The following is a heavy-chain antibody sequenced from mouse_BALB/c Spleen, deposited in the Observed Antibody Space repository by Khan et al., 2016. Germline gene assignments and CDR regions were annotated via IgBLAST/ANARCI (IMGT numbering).Heavy chain of an antibody. CDR2: ISTYYGNT. CDR3: ARFYDGYYFDY. Sequence: QVQLQHSGPELVRPGVSVKISCKGSGYTFTDYAMHWVKQSHAKSLEWIGVISTYYGNTNYNQKFKGKATMTVDKSSSTAYMELARLTSEDSAIHYCARFYDGYYFDYWGQGTTLTVSS. J-gene: IGHJ2*01. V-gene: IGHV1S137*01. D-gene: IGHD2-3*01. CDR1: GYTFTDYA.